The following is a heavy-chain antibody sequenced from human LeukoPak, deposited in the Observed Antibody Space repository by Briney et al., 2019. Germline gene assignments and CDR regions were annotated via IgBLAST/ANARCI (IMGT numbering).Heavy chain of an antibody. V-gene: IGHV7-4-1*02. Sequence: ASVKVSCKASGYTFTNYAMNWVRQAPGQGLEWMGWINTNVGNPTYAQGFTGRFVFSLDTSVSTAYLQISSLKVEDTAVNYCARYSATYSPHYWGQGTLVTVSS. CDR3: ARYSATYSPHY. J-gene: IGHJ4*02. D-gene: IGHD1-26*01. CDR2: INTNVGNP. CDR1: GYTFTNYA.